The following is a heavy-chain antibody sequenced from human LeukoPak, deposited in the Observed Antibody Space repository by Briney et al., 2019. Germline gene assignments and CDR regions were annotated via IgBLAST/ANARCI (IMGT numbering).Heavy chain of an antibody. V-gene: IGHV3-30*04. Sequence: GGSLRLSCAASGSTFSTYAMNWVRQAPGKGLEWVAVISYDGRQNYYADSVKGRFTISRDNSKNTLYLQTNSLRDEDSAAYYCARVYLERLTAGYFDHWGQGTWVTVSP. D-gene: IGHD2-8*01. CDR2: ISYDGRQN. J-gene: IGHJ4*02. CDR3: ARVYLERLTAGYFDH. CDR1: GSTFSTYA.